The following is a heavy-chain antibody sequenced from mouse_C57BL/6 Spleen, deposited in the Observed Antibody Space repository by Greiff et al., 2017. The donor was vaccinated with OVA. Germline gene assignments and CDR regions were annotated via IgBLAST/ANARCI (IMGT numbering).Heavy chain of an antibody. CDR1: GYSITSGYY. D-gene: IGHD3-3*01. CDR3: AREAGLYYFDY. V-gene: IGHV3-6*01. Sequence: VQLQQSGPGLVKPSQSLSLTCSVTGYSITSGYYWNWIRQFPGNKLEWMGYISYDGSNNYNPSLKNRISITRDTSKNQFFLKLNSVTTEDTATYYCAREAGLYYFDYWGQGTTLTVSS. J-gene: IGHJ2*01. CDR2: ISYDGSN.